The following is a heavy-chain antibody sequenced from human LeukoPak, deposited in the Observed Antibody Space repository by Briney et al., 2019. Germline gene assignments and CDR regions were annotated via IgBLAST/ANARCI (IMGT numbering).Heavy chain of an antibody. D-gene: IGHD3-9*01. CDR2: ISAYNGNT. CDR1: GYTFTSYG. Sequence: ASVKVSCKASGYTFTSYGISWVRQAPGQGLEWMGWISAYNGNTNYAQKLQGRVTMTTDTSTSTAYMELRSLRSEDTAVYYCARDHYDILTGYYMYSFDIWGQGTMVTVSS. CDR3: ARDHYDILTGYYMYSFDI. J-gene: IGHJ3*02. V-gene: IGHV1-18*01.